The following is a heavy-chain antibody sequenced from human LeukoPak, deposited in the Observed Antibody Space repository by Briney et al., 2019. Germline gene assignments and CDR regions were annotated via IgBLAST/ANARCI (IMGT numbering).Heavy chain of an antibody. CDR1: GYTFTDYY. Sequence: ASXXVSCKVSGYTFTDYYMHWVQQAPGKGLEWMGLVDPEDGETIYAEKFQGRVTITADTSTDTAYMELSSLRSEDTAVYYCATRVVPAARGNWFDPWGQGTLVTVSS. CDR3: ATRVVPAARGNWFDP. J-gene: IGHJ5*02. V-gene: IGHV1-69-2*01. CDR2: VDPEDGET. D-gene: IGHD2-2*01.